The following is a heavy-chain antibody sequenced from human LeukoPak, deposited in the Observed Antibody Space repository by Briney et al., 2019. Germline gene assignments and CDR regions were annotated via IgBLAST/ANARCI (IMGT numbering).Heavy chain of an antibody. D-gene: IGHD5-18*01. Sequence: SETLSLTCTVSGYSISSGYYWAWIRQPPGKGLEWIGSMYHSGNTYYNPSLKSRVTIAVDTSKNQFSLKLSSVTTADTAMHYCARVKDTARFDPWGQGTLVTVSS. V-gene: IGHV4-38-2*02. CDR1: GYSISSGYY. CDR3: ARVKDTARFDP. CDR2: MYHSGNT. J-gene: IGHJ5*02.